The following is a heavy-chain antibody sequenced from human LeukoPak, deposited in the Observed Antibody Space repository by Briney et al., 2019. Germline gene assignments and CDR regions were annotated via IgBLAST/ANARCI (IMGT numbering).Heavy chain of an antibody. Sequence: GRSLRVSCVASGFTFSNYGMHWVRQAPGKGLERGTTISYDGNDEYYADSVKGRFTISRDNSKNTLYLEMSSLRIEDTAVYYCAKDPYSSRMEYFQQWGQGTLVIVSS. V-gene: IGHV3-30*18. CDR3: AKDPYSSRMEYFQQ. CDR1: GFTFSNYG. D-gene: IGHD3-22*01. CDR2: ISYDGNDE. J-gene: IGHJ1*01.